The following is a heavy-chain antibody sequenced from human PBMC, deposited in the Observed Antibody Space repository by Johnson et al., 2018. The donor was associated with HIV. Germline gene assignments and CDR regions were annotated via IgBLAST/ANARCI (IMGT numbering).Heavy chain of an antibody. J-gene: IGHJ3*02. Sequence: QVQLVESGGGVVQPGRSLRLSCAASGFTFSSYGMHWVRQAPGKGLEWVAVIWYDGSNKYYADSVKGRFTISRDNSKNTLYLQMNSLKTEDTAVYYCTTDPRWELPRYGIWGQGTMVTVSS. CDR3: TTDPRWELPRYGI. CDR1: GFTFSSYG. CDR2: IWYDGSNK. V-gene: IGHV3-33*01. D-gene: IGHD1-26*01.